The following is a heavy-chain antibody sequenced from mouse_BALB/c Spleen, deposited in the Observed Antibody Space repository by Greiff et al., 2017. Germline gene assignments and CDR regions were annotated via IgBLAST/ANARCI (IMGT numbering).Heavy chain of an antibody. D-gene: IGHD2-3*01. CDR3: ARDGYLQDYAMDY. J-gene: IGHJ4*01. CDR1: GFSLTSYG. Sequence: QVQLKESGPGLVAPSQSLSITCTVSGFSLTSYGVHWVRQPPGKGLEWLGVIWAGGSTNYNSALMSRLSISKDNSKSQVFLKMNSLQTDDTAMYYGARDGYLQDYAMDYWGQGTSVTVSA. CDR2: IWAGGST. V-gene: IGHV2-9*02.